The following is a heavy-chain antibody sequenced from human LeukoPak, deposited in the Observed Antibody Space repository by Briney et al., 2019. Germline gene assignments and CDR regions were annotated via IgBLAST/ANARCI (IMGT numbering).Heavy chain of an antibody. D-gene: IGHD6-13*01. J-gene: IGHJ4*02. CDR3: ANSAAVGTFY. V-gene: IGHV1-8*01. Sequence: ASVKVSCKASGYTFSSHDIYWVRQAPGQGLEWMGWMNLNSGDTYYAQNFQGRFSITSDTSKSTTYMDLASLAPEDTAIYSCANSAAVGTFYWGQGTLVTASS. CDR2: MNLNSGDT. CDR1: GYTFSSHD.